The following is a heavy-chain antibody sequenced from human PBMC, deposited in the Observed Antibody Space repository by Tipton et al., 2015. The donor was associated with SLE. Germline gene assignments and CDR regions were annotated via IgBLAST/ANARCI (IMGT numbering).Heavy chain of an antibody. Sequence: GSLRLSCAASGFTFSSYSMNWVRQAPGKGLVWVSRINSDGSSTSYADSVKGRFTISRDNAKNTLYLQMNSLRAEDTAVYYCAGPFLTGDAFDIWGQGTIVPVSS. CDR3: AGPFLTGDAFDI. CDR1: GFTFSSYS. V-gene: IGHV3-74*01. CDR2: INSDGSST. D-gene: IGHD3-9*01. J-gene: IGHJ3*02.